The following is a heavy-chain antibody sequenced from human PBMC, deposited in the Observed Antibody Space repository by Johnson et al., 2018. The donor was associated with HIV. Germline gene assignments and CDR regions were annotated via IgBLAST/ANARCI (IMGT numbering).Heavy chain of an antibody. V-gene: IGHV3-33*08. CDR1: GFTFSSYG. Sequence: QVQLVESGGGVVQPGRSLRLSCAASGFTFSSYGMHWVRQAPGKGLEWVAVIWYDGSNKYYADSVKGRFTISRDNAKNTLYLEMTGLRADDTAIYYCVRDDYSFHIWGRGTLVTVSS. D-gene: IGHD4/OR15-4a*01. CDR2: IWYDGSNK. J-gene: IGHJ3*02. CDR3: VRDDYSFHI.